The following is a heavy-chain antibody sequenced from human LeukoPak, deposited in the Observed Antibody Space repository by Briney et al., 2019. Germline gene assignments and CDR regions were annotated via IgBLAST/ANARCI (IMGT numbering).Heavy chain of an antibody. V-gene: IGHV3-9*01. CDR3: AKGSGVAACYYYMDV. Sequence: GGSLRLSCAASGFTFSSYGMSWVRQAPGKGLEWVSAISWNSGSIGYADSVKGRFTISRDNAKNSLYLQMNSLRAEDTALYYCAKGSGVAACYYYMDVWGKGTTVTISS. D-gene: IGHD6-19*01. CDR2: ISWNSGSI. J-gene: IGHJ6*03. CDR1: GFTFSSYG.